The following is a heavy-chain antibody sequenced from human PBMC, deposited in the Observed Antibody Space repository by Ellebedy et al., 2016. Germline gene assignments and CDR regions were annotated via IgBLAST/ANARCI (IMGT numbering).Heavy chain of an antibody. CDR1: GDTFTTYG. V-gene: IGHV1-18*01. CDR3: AAAYCGGDCYGTYYYYYGMDV. D-gene: IGHD2-21*02. CDR2: IRVYNGDS. Sequence: ASVKVSXXASGDTFTTYGISWVRQAPGQGLEWMGWIRVYNGDSNYAQKLQGRVSLTIDTSTSTAYMELRSLGSDDTAVYYCAAAYCGGDCYGTYYYYYGMDVWGHGTTVTVSS. J-gene: IGHJ6*02.